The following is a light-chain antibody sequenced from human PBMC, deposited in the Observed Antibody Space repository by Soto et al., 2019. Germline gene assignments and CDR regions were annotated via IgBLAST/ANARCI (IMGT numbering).Light chain of an antibody. CDR1: QSISRY. V-gene: IGKV1-39*01. J-gene: IGKJ1*01. CDR3: QKSYIAPRT. CDR2: AEA. Sequence: IQITQSPSSLSASVGGRVTITCRASQSISRYLNWYQHITGKAPKIMVYAEATLQTGVPYRLSGTGSGTDLNLTISSLQPEDFATYYCQKSYIAPRTCGQGTKVDIK.